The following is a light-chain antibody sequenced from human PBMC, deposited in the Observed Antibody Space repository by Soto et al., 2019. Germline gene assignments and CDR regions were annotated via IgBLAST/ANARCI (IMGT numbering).Light chain of an antibody. V-gene: IGLV1-47*01. CDR3: SSWDDSLSGPV. J-gene: IGLJ2*01. CDR1: SSNVGRNT. Sequence: QSVMTQPPSVSGTPGLRVTISCSGSSSNVGRNTVYWYQQVPGTAPRLLMYKTDQRPSGVPDRFSGSKSGTSVSLTITGLRSEDEADYYCSSWDDSLSGPVFGGGTQLTVL. CDR2: KTD.